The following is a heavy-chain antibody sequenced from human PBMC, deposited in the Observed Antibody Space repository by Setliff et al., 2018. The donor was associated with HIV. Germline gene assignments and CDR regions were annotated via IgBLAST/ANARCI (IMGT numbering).Heavy chain of an antibody. CDR3: ARDSGYSFGFNYFDY. J-gene: IGHJ4*02. D-gene: IGHD5-18*01. CDR1: GDSISSYY. CDR2: IYYNGST. Sequence: SETLSLTCTVSGDSISSYYWSWIRQPPGKGLEWIGYIYYNGSTNYNPSLKSRVTISLDMSKNQFSLRLSSVTAADTAVYYCARDSGYSFGFNYFDYWGQGTLVTVSS. V-gene: IGHV4-59*01.